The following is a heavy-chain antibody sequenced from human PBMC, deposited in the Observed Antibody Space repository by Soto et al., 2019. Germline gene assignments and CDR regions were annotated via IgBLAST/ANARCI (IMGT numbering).Heavy chain of an antibody. D-gene: IGHD1-26*01. Sequence: QVQLQESGPGLVKPSETLSLTCTVSGGSVNSGSYYWSWIRQPPGKGLEWIGYIYYSGSTNFNPSLKRRVTISVDTSKNQFSLKLSSVTAADTAVYYCARVRYGGGQDYWGQGTLVTVSS. CDR1: GGSVNSGSYY. CDR2: IYYSGST. CDR3: ARVRYGGGQDY. J-gene: IGHJ4*02. V-gene: IGHV4-61*01.